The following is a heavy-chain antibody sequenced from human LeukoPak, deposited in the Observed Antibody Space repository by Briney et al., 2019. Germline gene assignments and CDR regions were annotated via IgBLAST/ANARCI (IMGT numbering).Heavy chain of an antibody. J-gene: IGHJ6*02. CDR3: ARDQDRSTESYGMDV. Sequence: PGGSLRLSCAASGFTFSNAWLIWVRQAPGKGLEWLSYISSSNAIHYADSVKGRFTISRDKTKNSLYLQMNDLRDEDTAVYFCARDQDRSTESYGMDVWGQGTTVTVSS. CDR2: ISSSNAI. D-gene: IGHD2/OR15-2a*01. V-gene: IGHV3-69-1*01. CDR1: GFTFSNAW.